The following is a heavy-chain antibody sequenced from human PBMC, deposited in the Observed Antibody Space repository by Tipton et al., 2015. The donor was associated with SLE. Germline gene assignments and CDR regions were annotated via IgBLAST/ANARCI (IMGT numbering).Heavy chain of an antibody. V-gene: IGHV4-39*07. Sequence: TLSLTCTVSGDTIDGNTYFWDWIRQPPGKGLMLIGSISYSGATSYNPSLKSRVTISVDTSKNQFSLSLISVTAADTAVYYCARAGLGGATASDYWGQGTLVTVSS. D-gene: IGHD1-26*01. J-gene: IGHJ4*02. CDR1: GDTIDGNTYF. CDR3: ARAGLGGATASDY. CDR2: ISYSGAT.